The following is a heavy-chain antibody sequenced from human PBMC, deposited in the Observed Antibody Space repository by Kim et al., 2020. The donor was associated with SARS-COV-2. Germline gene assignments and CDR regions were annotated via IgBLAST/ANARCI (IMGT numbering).Heavy chain of an antibody. J-gene: IGHJ3*02. CDR2: INSDGSST. V-gene: IGHV3-74*01. D-gene: IGHD3-22*01. CDR3: ARGGYYYDSSGDRAFDI. CDR1: GFTFSSYW. Sequence: GGSLRLSCAASGFTFSSYWMHWVRQAPGKGLVWVSRINSDGSSTSYADSVKGRFTISRDNAKNTLYLQMNSLRAEDTAVYYCARGGYYYDSSGDRAFDIWGQGTMVTVSS.